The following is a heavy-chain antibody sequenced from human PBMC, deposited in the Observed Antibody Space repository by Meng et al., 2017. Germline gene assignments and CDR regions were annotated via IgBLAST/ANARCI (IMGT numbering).Heavy chain of an antibody. CDR1: GYTFPDYW. CDR3: ARDEDISAAGKLFGDY. V-gene: IGHV1-2*06. J-gene: IGHJ4*02. D-gene: IGHD6-13*01. CDR2: INPKSGDT. Sequence: QARLVHAGAEVRKPGASVKVSCKASGYTFPDYWLHWVRRAPGQGLEWMGRINPKSGDTHYAQRFQGRVTMTGDTSISTAYMELSGLRSDDTAMYYCARDEDISAAGKLFGDYWGQGTLVTVSS.